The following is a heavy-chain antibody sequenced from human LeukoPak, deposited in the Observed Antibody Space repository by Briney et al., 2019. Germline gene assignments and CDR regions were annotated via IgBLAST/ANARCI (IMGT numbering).Heavy chain of an antibody. CDR2: IHSDGSSR. D-gene: IGHD6-19*01. J-gene: IGHJ4*02. CDR1: GFTFSNYW. Sequence: PSGGSLRLSCAASGFTFSNYWMHWVRQAPGKGLVWVSAIHSDGSSRNYAGFVKGRFTISRDNAKNALYLQMNSLRVEDTAVYYCARGSGWELWGQGTLVTVSS. CDR3: ARGSGWEL. V-gene: IGHV3-74*01.